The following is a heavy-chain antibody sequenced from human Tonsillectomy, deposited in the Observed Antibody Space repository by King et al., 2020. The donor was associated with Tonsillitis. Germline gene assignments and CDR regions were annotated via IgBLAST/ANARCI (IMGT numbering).Heavy chain of an antibody. CDR2: MYYSGST. V-gene: IGHV4-39*01. CDR1: GGSISSRSHY. CDR3: ALNFYGSGTYQDSDY. Sequence: QLQESGPGLVKPSETLSLTCTVSGGSISSRSHYWGWIRQPPGKGLEWIGTMYYSGSTYHNPSLKSRVTISVDTSKNQFSLKLSSVTAADTAVYYCALNFYGSGTYQDSDYWGQGTLVIVSS. D-gene: IGHD3-10*01. J-gene: IGHJ4*02.